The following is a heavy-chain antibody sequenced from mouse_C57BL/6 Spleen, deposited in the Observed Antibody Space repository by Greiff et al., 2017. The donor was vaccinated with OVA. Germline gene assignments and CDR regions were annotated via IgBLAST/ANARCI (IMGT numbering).Heavy chain of an antibody. CDR3: AREVYYYGSEYYFDY. Sequence: QVQLQQSGPELVKPGASVKISCKASGYAFSSSWMNWVKQRPGKGLEWIGRIYPGDGDTNYNGKFKGKATLTADKSSSTAYMQLSSLTSEDSAVYFCAREVYYYGSEYYFDYWGQGTTPTVSS. J-gene: IGHJ2*01. CDR1: GYAFSSSW. V-gene: IGHV1-82*01. D-gene: IGHD1-1*01. CDR2: IYPGDGDT.